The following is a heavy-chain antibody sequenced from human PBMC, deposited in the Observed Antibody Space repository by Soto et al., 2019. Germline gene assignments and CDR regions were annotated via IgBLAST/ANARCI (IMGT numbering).Heavy chain of an antibody. CDR1: GASINNYF. D-gene: IGHD4-17*01. CDR2: IFYSGST. Sequence: PSETLSLTCTASGASINNYFWSWVRQSPGKGLEWIGYIFYSGSTTYSPSLESRVTISLDPSRNLFSLTLTSVTAADTALYYCARYYDDDSGADYWYFDNWGQGTLVTVSS. CDR3: ARYYDDDSGADYWYFDN. J-gene: IGHJ4*02. V-gene: IGHV4-59*01.